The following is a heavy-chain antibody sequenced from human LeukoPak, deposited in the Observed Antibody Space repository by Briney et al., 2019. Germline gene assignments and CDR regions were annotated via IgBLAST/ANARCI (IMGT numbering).Heavy chain of an antibody. CDR2: IYPGGSRT. D-gene: IGHD2-2*01. Sequence: GESLKISCEGFGYTFTNYWIGWVRQMPGTGPEWMGVIYPGGSRTRYSPSFQGQVTISADKSINTAYLHWNSLKASDTAIYYCACRDLTSTRSGPWGQGTLVTVSS. CDR3: ACRDLTSTRSGP. V-gene: IGHV5-51*01. CDR1: GYTFTNYW. J-gene: IGHJ5*02.